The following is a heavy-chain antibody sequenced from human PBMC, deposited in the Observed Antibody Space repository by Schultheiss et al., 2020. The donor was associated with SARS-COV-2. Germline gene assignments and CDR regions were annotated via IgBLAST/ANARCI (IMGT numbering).Heavy chain of an antibody. J-gene: IGHJ4*02. D-gene: IGHD3-16*01. CDR2: INHSGST. Sequence: SQTLSLTCAVYGGSFRGYYWSWIRQPPGKGLEWIGEINHSGSTNYNPSLKSRVTISVDTSKNQFSLKLNSVTAADTAVYYCAREALGYWGQGTLVTVSS. V-gene: IGHV4-34*01. CDR1: GGSFRGYY. CDR3: AREALGY.